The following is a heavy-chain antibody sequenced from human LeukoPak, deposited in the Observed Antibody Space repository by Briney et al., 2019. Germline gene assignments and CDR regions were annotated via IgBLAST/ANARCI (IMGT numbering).Heavy chain of an antibody. V-gene: IGHV1-69*06. CDR2: IIPIFGTA. J-gene: IGHJ4*02. CDR1: GYTFTSYY. CDR3: ARQYCSSTSCYFDY. Sequence: SVKVSCKASGYTFTSYYMHWVRQAPGQGLEWMGGIIPIFGTANCAQKFQGRVTITADKSTSTAYMELSSLRSEDTAVYYCARQYCSSTSCYFDYWGQGTLVTVSS. D-gene: IGHD2-2*01.